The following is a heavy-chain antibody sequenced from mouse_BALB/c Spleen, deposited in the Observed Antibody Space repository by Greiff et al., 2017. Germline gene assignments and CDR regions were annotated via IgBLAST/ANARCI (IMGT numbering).Heavy chain of an antibody. J-gene: IGHJ3*01. CDR1: GYTFTSYW. V-gene: IGHV1-7*01. CDR2: INPSTGYT. CDR3: ARRDYRYDGAFAY. D-gene: IGHD2-14*01. Sequence: VQLQQSGAELAKPGASVKMSCKASGYTFTSYWMHWVKQRPGQGLEWIGYINPSTGYTEYNQKFKDKATLTADKSSSTAYMQLSSLTSEDSAVYYCARRDYRYDGAFAYWGQGTLVTVSA.